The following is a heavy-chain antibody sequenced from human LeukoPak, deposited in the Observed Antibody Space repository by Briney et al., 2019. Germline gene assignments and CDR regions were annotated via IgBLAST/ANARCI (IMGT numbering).Heavy chain of an antibody. J-gene: IGHJ5*02. D-gene: IGHD1-26*01. Sequence: PSETLSLTCTVSGTSVSSASYWTWIRQPPGKGVEWIAHIYNGVNTNYNPSLKSRVTISVDTSKNQFSLRLNSVTAADTAVYYCARSRAFNSGAFDPWGQGSLVTVSS. CDR2: IYNGVNT. CDR1: GTSVSSASY. V-gene: IGHV4-61*01. CDR3: ARSRAFNSGAFDP.